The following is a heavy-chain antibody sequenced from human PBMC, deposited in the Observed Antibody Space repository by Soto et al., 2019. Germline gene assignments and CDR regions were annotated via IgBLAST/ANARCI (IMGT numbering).Heavy chain of an antibody. J-gene: IGHJ3*02. CDR3: TLEGEQWLPTEDAFDI. CDR1: GFTFSNAW. Sequence: EVQLVESGGGLVKPGGSLRLSCAASGFTFSNAWMSWVRQAPGKGLEWVGRIKSKTDGGTTDYAAPVKGRFTISRDDSKNTLYLQMNSLKTEDTAVYYCTLEGEQWLPTEDAFDIWGQGTMVTVSS. CDR2: IKSKTDGGTT. V-gene: IGHV3-15*01. D-gene: IGHD6-19*01.